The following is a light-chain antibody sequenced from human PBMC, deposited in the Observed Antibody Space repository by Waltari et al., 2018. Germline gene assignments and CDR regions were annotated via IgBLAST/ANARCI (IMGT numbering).Light chain of an antibody. CDR3: QQYNHLPFT. V-gene: IGKV1-33*01. CDR2: DAS. J-gene: IGKJ3*01. CDR1: QDTDKY. Sequence: DIQLTQSPSSLSAFVGDRVTITCQASQDTDKYLNWYQQKPGKAPKVLIYDASNLETGVPSRFRGSGSGTVFTLTINSLQPEYIATYFCQQYNHLPFTFGPGTKVD.